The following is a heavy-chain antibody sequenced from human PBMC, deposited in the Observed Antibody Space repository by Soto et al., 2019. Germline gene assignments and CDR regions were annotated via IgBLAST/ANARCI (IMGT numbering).Heavy chain of an antibody. CDR1: AYTFSSYG. V-gene: IGHV1-18*04. CDR3: ARGGYYDSSGSRNYHYYGLKV. Sequence: QAQLMQSGAEVKRPGASVKVSCRSSAYTFSSYGITWVRQAPGQGLEWLGWVSPYDGKTNYAPSFQGRVYMSTDTSATTAYMELRSLRVDDTAYYYCARGGYYDSSGSRNYHYYGLKVWGQGTTVTVS. CDR2: VSPYDGKT. D-gene: IGHD3-22*01. J-gene: IGHJ6*02.